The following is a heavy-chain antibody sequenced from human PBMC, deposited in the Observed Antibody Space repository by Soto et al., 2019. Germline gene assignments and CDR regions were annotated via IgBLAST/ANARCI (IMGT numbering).Heavy chain of an antibody. CDR2: TYWDDDN. J-gene: IGHJ4*02. V-gene: IGHV2-5*02. CDR3: AHRRGGYNWDDGYFDF. D-gene: IGHD1-1*01. Sequence: QITLKESGPTLVKPTQTLTLTCTFPGFSISTSGVGVGWIRQPPGKALEWLAFTYWDDDNRYNPSLRSRLTVAKDTSKSLVVLLMTSVDPVDTATYYCAHRRGGYNWDDGYFDFWGQGTLVTVSS. CDR1: GFSISTSGVG.